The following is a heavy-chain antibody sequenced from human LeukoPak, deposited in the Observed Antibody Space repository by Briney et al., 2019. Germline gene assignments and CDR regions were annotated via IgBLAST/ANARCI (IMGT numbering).Heavy chain of an antibody. CDR3: VRDNSSGYFDY. Sequence: ASVKVSCKASGYTFTSYYMHWVRQAPGQGLEWMGIINPSGGSTSYAQKFQGRVTMTRDTSTSTVYMELSSLRSEDTAVYYCVRDNSSGYFDYWGQGTLVTVSS. CDR2: INPSGGST. J-gene: IGHJ4*02. CDR1: GYTFTSYY. V-gene: IGHV1-46*01. D-gene: IGHD1-1*01.